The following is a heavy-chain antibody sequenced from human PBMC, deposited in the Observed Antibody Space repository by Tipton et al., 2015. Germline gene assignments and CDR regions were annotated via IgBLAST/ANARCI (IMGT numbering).Heavy chain of an antibody. Sequence: TLSLTCAVSAYSITSDYYWGWIRQPPGRGLEWIGYIYHSASSNYNPSLKSRVTISLDTSKNQFSLKLSSVTAADTAVYYCARVPYRGGVIDPWGQGTLVTVSS. CDR2: IYHSASS. CDR3: ARVPYRGGVIDP. V-gene: IGHV4-38-2*01. CDR1: AYSITSDYY. D-gene: IGHD1-26*01. J-gene: IGHJ5*02.